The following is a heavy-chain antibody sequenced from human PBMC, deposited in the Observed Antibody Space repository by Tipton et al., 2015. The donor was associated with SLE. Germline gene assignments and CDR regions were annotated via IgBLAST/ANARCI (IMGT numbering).Heavy chain of an antibody. CDR2: VHYNGNT. D-gene: IGHD6-13*01. Sequence: TLSLTCTVSGDSISSYYWNWIRQPPGKGLEWLGYVHYNGNTNYNPSLKSRVTISLDTSKNQFSLKLSSVTAADTAVYYCARGAARWFDPWGQGTLVTVSS. V-gene: IGHV4-59*08. CDR1: GDSISSYY. CDR3: ARGAARWFDP. J-gene: IGHJ5*02.